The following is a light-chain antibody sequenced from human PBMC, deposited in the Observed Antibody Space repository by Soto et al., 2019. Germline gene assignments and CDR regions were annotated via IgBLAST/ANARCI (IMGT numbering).Light chain of an antibody. J-gene: IGLJ3*02. CDR3: SSYTTIGTWV. Sequence: QSVLTQPASVSGSPGQSITISCTGTSDDVGHYNYVSWYQQHPGKAPKLMIYDVSNRPSGISNRFSGSKSGNTASLTISGLQAEDEADYYCSSYTTIGTWVFGGGTQLTVL. CDR2: DVS. V-gene: IGLV2-14*03. CDR1: SDDVGHYNY.